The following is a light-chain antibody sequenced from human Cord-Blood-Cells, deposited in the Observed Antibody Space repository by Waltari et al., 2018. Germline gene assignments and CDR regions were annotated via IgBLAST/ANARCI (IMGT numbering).Light chain of an antibody. V-gene: IGLV2-14*03. CDR3: SSYTSSSTLV. CDR1: SSDVGGYNY. J-gene: IGLJ3*02. Sequence: QSALTQPASVSGSPGQSITISCTGTSSDVGGYNYVSWYQQHPGKAPKHVIYDVSNRPSGVSNRFSGAKSGNTASLTISGLQGEDEADYYGSSYTSSSTLVFGGGTKLTVL. CDR2: DVS.